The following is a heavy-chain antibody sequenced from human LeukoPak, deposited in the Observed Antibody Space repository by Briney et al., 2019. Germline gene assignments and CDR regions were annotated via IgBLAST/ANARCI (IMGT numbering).Heavy chain of an antibody. CDR2: IYSTGST. D-gene: IGHD3-10*01. Sequence: SETLSLTCTVSGGSIRSFYGSWLRQPPGKGLEWIGYIYSTGSTSYNPSLKSRVTFSVDKSKNQFSLRLSSVTAADTAVYYCARGTGEFGELLAVWGQGTLVTVSS. CDR1: GGSIRSFY. V-gene: IGHV4-59*01. CDR3: ARGTGEFGELLAV. J-gene: IGHJ4*02.